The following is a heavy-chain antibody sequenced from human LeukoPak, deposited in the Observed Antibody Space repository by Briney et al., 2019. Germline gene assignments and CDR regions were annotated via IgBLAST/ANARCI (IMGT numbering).Heavy chain of an antibody. D-gene: IGHD6-13*01. CDR3: ARKLGAYSSSWFDY. V-gene: IGHV1-8*01. CDR2: MNPNSGNT. Sequence: ASVKVSCKASGYTFTSYDINWVRQATGQGLEWMGWMNPNSGNTGYAQKFQGRVTMTRNTSTSTAYMELRSLRSDDTAVYYCARKLGAYSSSWFDYWGQGTLVTVSS. J-gene: IGHJ4*02. CDR1: GYTFTSYD.